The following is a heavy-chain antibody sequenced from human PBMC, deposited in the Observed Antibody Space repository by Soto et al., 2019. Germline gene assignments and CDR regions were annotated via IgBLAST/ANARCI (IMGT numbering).Heavy chain of an antibody. Sequence: SETLSLTCTVSGGSISSYYWSWIRQPPGKGLEWIGYIYYSGSTNYNPSLKSRVTISVDTSKNQFSLKLSSVTAADTAVYYCARVELGWSGYYYFDYWGQGTLVTVSS. D-gene: IGHD3-3*01. CDR3: ARVELGWSGYYYFDY. J-gene: IGHJ4*02. CDR2: IYYSGST. CDR1: GGSISSYY. V-gene: IGHV4-59*01.